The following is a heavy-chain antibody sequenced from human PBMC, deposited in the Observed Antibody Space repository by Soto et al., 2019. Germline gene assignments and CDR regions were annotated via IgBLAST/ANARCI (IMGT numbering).Heavy chain of an antibody. J-gene: IGHJ6*02. V-gene: IGHV3-48*02. CDR3: ARPGIVVVPAAIHYYYGMDV. CDR2: ISSSSSTI. Sequence: EVQLVESGGGLVQPGGSLRLSCAASGFTFSSYSMNWVRQAPGKGLEWVSYISSSSSTIYYADSVKGRFTISRDNAKNSLYLQMNSLRDEDTAVYYCARPGIVVVPAAIHYYYGMDVWGQGTTVTVSS. CDR1: GFTFSSYS. D-gene: IGHD2-2*01.